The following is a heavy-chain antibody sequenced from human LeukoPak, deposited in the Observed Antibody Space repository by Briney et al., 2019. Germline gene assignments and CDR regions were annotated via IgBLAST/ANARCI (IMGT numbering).Heavy chain of an antibody. D-gene: IGHD3-10*01. J-gene: IGHJ5*02. Sequence: SETLSLTCTVSGGSISSYYWSWIRQPPGKGLEWIGYIYYSGSTNYDPSLKSRVTISVDTSKNQFSLKLSSVTAADTAVYYCARQVPQEYGSGLNNWFDPWGQGTLVTVSS. CDR1: GGSISSYY. V-gene: IGHV4-59*08. CDR3: ARQVPQEYGSGLNNWFDP. CDR2: IYYSGST.